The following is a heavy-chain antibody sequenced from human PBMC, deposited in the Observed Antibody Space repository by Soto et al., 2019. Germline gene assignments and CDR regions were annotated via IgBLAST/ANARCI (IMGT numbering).Heavy chain of an antibody. Sequence: PGGSLRLSCAASGFSFGSYAISWVRQAPGKGLEWVSGISGSGGATYYTDSVEGRFTISKDFSKNTVSLQMTGLRVDDTAVYYCARTRTAFYRYYFDSWGQGALVTVS. V-gene: IGHV3-23*01. CDR3: ARTRTAFYRYYFDS. J-gene: IGHJ4*02. CDR2: ISGSGGAT. D-gene: IGHD2-21*02. CDR1: GFSFGSYA.